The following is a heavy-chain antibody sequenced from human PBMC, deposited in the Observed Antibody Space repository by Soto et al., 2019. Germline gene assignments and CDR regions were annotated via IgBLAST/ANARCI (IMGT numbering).Heavy chain of an antibody. D-gene: IGHD5-18*01. CDR2: IYYSGNT. Sequence: SATLPLTCTVSGGTVSSGDYYWCWIRQPPGKGLEWIGYIYYSGNTNHNPSLTSRVIISVDTSKNLFSLKLTSVTAAETAVYYGARIPVDTSMMYWRDAWSQVTLVIV. CDR1: GGTVSSGDYY. V-gene: IGHV4-61*08. J-gene: IGHJ5*02. CDR3: ARIPVDTSMMYWRDA.